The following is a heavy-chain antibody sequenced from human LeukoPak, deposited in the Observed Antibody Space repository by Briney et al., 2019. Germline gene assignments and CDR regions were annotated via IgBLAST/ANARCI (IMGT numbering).Heavy chain of an antibody. D-gene: IGHD6-13*01. CDR2: IWYDGSNK. Sequence: GGSLRLSCAASGFAFSSYGMHWVRQAPGKGLEWVAVIWYDGSNKYYADSVKGRFTISRDNSKNTLYLQMNSLRAEDTAVYYCARESSSSWYYFDYWGQGTLVTVSS. V-gene: IGHV3-33*01. CDR3: ARESSSSWYYFDY. J-gene: IGHJ4*02. CDR1: GFAFSSYG.